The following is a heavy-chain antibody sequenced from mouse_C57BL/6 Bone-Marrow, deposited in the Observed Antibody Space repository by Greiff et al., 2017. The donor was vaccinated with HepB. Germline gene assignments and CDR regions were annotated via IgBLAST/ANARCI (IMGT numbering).Heavy chain of an antibody. CDR1: GFTFSSYG. CDR3: ARHAVRRRNAMDY. CDR2: ISSGGSYT. V-gene: IGHV5-6*01. Sequence: EVQLVESGGDLVKPGGSLKLSCAASGFTFSSYGMSWVRQTPDKRLEWVATISSGGSYTYYPDSVKGRFTISRDNAKNTLYLQMSSLKSEDTAMYYCARHAVRRRNAMDYWGQGTSVTVSS. J-gene: IGHJ4*01. D-gene: IGHD2-14*01.